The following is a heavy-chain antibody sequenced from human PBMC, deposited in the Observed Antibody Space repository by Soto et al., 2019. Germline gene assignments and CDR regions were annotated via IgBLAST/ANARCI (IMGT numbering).Heavy chain of an antibody. V-gene: IGHV4-59*01. J-gene: IGHJ4*02. CDR3: ARENGRYTTYEIDY. CDR1: GGSISGYY. Sequence: ETLSLTCTVSGGSISGYYWSWIRQPPGKGLEWIGYIYYTGSTNYNPSLKTRVTISIDTSQNRFSLKLTSVTAADTAVYYCARENGRYTTYEIDYWGQGTLVTVSS. CDR2: IYYTGST. D-gene: IGHD3-16*02.